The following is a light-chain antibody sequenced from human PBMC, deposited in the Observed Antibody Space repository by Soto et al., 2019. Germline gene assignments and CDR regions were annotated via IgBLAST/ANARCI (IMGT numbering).Light chain of an antibody. CDR2: DAS. CDR1: QSISSW. Sequence: DIQMTQSPSTLSASVGDRVTITCRDSQSISSWLAWYQQKPGKAPKLLIYDASSLESVVPSRFSGSGSGTEFTLTISSLQPDDFATYYCQQYNSYSGTFGQGTKVDIK. CDR3: QQYNSYSGT. V-gene: IGKV1-5*01. J-gene: IGKJ1*01.